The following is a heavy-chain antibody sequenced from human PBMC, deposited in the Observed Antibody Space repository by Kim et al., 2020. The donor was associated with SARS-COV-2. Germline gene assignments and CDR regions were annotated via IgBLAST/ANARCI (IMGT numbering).Heavy chain of an antibody. V-gene: IGHV4-39*01. D-gene: IGHD1-26*01. J-gene: IGHJ4*01. CDR2: IYYSGST. Sequence: SETLSLTCTVSGGSISSSSYYWGWIRQPTGKGLEWIGSIYYSGSTYYNPSLKSRVTISVDTTKNQLSLKLSSVTAEATAEYYCGRPSQNSGGYYLNFFD. CDR3: GRPSQNSGGYYLNFFD. CDR1: GGSISSSSYY.